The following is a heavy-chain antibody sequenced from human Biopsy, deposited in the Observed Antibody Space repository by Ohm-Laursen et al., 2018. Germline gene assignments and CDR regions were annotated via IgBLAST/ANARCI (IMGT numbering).Heavy chain of an antibody. J-gene: IGHJ4*02. Sequence: SLRLSCAASGFSFSDYYMIWIRQAPGKGLEWVSYISSSGRTMYYADSVKGRFTISRDNANKSLYLQMNSLRAEDTALYYCATTRSFDNWGQGTLVTVSS. D-gene: IGHD5-24*01. CDR2: ISSSGRTM. CDR3: ATTRSFDN. V-gene: IGHV3-11*01. CDR1: GFSFSDYY.